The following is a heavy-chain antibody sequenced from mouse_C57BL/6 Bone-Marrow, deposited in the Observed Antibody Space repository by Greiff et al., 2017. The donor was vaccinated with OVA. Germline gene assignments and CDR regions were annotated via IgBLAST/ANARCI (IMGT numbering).Heavy chain of an antibody. J-gene: IGHJ2*01. CDR2: IHPNSGST. V-gene: IGHV1-64*01. CDR1: GYTFTSYW. Sequence: QVQLKESGAELVKPGASVKLSCKASGYTFTSYWMHWVKQRPGQGLEWIGMIHPNSGSTNYNEKFKSKATLTVDKSSSTAYMQLSSLTSEDSAVYYCARPRASSYFDYWGQGTTLTVSS. CDR3: ARPRASSYFDY.